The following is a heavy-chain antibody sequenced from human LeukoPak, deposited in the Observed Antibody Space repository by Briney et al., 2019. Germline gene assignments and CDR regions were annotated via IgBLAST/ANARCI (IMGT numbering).Heavy chain of an antibody. Sequence: GGSLRLSCAASGFTFSSYGMHWVRQAPGKGLEWVAVIWYDGSNKYYADSVKGRFTISRDNSKNTLYLQTNSLRAEDTAVYYCASVVDRSGHFDYWGQGTLVTVSS. J-gene: IGHJ4*02. D-gene: IGHD3-22*01. V-gene: IGHV3-33*01. CDR1: GFTFSSYG. CDR2: IWYDGSNK. CDR3: ASVVDRSGHFDY.